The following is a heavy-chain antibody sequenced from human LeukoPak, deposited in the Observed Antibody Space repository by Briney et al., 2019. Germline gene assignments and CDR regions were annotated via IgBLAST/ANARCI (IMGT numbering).Heavy chain of an antibody. Sequence: SETLSLTCAVYSGSFSGYYWSWIRQPPGKRLEWIGEINHTGSTNYNPSLKSRVTISIDTSKTQFSLKLSSVTAADTAVYYCAGERWPPVSGGVYWGRGTLVTVSS. CDR1: SGSFSGYY. CDR2: INHTGST. J-gene: IGHJ4*02. D-gene: IGHD1-1*01. CDR3: AGERWPPVSGGVY. V-gene: IGHV4-34*01.